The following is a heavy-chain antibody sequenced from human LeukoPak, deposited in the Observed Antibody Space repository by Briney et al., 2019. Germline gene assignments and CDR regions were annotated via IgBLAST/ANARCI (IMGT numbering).Heavy chain of an antibody. J-gene: IGHJ4*02. V-gene: IGHV1-69*13. CDR2: IIPMFGTT. CDR3: ARNRRHSAHPFEN. CDR1: ERIFTRYA. Sequence: SVKVSYNALERIFTRYAIRAVTQAPGQGLEWMGGIIPMFGTTNYAQHFQGRVTITADESTTTAYMQLSSLRSEDTAVYYCARNRRHSAHPFENWGQGTLVTVSS. D-gene: IGHD3-10*01.